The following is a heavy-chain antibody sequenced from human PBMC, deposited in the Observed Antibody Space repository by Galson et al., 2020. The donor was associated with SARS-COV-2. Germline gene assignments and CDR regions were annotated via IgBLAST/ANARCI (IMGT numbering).Heavy chain of an antibody. CDR1: GFTFSSYA. J-gene: IGHJ6*02. V-gene: IGHV3-23*01. CDR3: ARAGRDGYNDPDYYYYYGMDV. CDR2: ISGSGGST. Sequence: GGSLRLSCAASGFTFSSYAMSWVRQAPGKGLEWVSAISGSGGSTYYADSVKGRFTISRDNSKNTLYLQMNSLRAEDTAVYYCARAGRDGYNDPDYYYYYGMDVWGQGTTVTVSS. D-gene: IGHD5-12*01.